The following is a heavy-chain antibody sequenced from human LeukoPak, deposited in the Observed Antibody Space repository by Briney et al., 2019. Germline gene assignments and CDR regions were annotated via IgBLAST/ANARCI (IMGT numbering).Heavy chain of an antibody. CDR1: GFTFSTYS. CDR2: ISSSSNTI. V-gene: IGHV3-48*04. CDR3: ARRCCGSYSHYYYMDV. D-gene: IGHD1-26*01. J-gene: IGHJ6*03. Sequence: TGGSLRLSCAASGFTFSTYSMNWVRQAPGKGLEWVSYISSSSNTIYYAESVKGRFTISRDNAKNSLYLQMNSLRVEDTAVYYCARRCCGSYSHYYYMDVWGKGTTVTVSS.